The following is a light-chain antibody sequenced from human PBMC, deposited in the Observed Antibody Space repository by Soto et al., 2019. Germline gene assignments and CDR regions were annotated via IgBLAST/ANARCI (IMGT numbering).Light chain of an antibody. Sequence: DIQMTQSPSSLSASVGDRVAITCRASQGISNSLAWYQQKPGKVPDLLIYAASTLQSGVPFRFSGSRSGTDFTLTISSLQPEDVANYYCQQYHSAPRTLGQGTKVEIK. CDR2: AAS. CDR1: QGISNS. V-gene: IGKV1-27*01. CDR3: QQYHSAPRT. J-gene: IGKJ1*01.